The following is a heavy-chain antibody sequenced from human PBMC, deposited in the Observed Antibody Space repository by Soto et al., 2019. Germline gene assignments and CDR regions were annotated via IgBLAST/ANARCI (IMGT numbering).Heavy chain of an antibody. J-gene: IGHJ4*02. Sequence: QVQLVQSGAEVKKPGASVKVSCKASGYTFTSYAMHWVRQAPGQRLEWMGWINAGNGNTKYSQKFQGRVTITRDTSASTAYMELISLRSEDTAVYYCARGSGSYPYYFDYWGQGTLVTVSS. CDR3: ARGSGSYPYYFDY. CDR2: INAGNGNT. CDR1: GYTFTSYA. V-gene: IGHV1-3*01. D-gene: IGHD1-26*01.